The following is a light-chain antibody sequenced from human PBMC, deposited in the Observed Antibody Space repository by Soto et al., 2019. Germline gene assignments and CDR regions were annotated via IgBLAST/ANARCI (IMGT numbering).Light chain of an antibody. CDR3: SSYTTNSTGV. J-gene: IGLJ3*02. V-gene: IGLV2-14*01. CDR2: EVS. Sequence: QSVLTQPASVSGSPGQSITISCTGSSNDVGTYKYVSWYQQHPGKAPKLMISEVSHRPSGVSIRFSGSKSGNTASLTISGLQAEDEADYYCSSYTTNSTGVFGGGTKLTVL. CDR1: SNDVGTYKY.